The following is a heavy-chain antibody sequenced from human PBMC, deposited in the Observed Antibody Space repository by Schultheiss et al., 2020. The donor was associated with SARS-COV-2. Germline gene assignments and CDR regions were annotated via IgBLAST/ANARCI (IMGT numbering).Heavy chain of an antibody. Sequence: ASVKVSCKASGYTFTYRYLHWVRQAPGQGLEWMGWISAYNGNTNYAQKLQGRVTMTTDTSTSTAYMELRSLRSDDTAVYYCERDEEWELLRGSHFDYWGQGTLVTVAS. CDR1: GYTFTYRY. D-gene: IGHD1-26*01. CDR2: ISAYNGNT. CDR3: ERDEEWELLRGSHFDY. V-gene: IGHV1-18*04. J-gene: IGHJ4*02.